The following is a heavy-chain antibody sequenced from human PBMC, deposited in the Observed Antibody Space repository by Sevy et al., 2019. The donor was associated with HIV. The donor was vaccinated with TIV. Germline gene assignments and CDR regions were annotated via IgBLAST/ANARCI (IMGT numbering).Heavy chain of an antibody. V-gene: IGHV3-15*01. J-gene: IGHJ4*02. D-gene: IGHD5-18*01. CDR2: IQSKTDGGTI. CDR3: TTGAGYSYG. CDR1: GFTFSNAW. Sequence: GGSLRLSCAASGFTFSNAWMSWVRQAPGKGLVWVGRIQSKTDGGTIDYAAPVKVRFTISRDDSKNTLYLQMNSLKTEDTAVYYCTTGAGYSYGWGQGTLVTVSS.